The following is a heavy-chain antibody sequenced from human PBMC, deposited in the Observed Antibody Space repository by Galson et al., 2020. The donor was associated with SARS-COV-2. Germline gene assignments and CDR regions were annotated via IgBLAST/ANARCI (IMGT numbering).Heavy chain of an antibody. V-gene: IGHV3-30*02. J-gene: IGHJ4*02. CDR3: AKDMGEYGFWCGSDF. Sequence: GESPKIPCATTRFNFRNYSIDLVRQAPGNAPELVALRWYDGSKKLYADSVKSRFTISRDNSKNALYMQMDSLRAEDTAVYWCAKDMGEYGFWCGSDFWGQGTLVTVSS. D-gene: IGHD3-3*01. CDR1: RFNFRNYS. CDR2: RWYDGSKK.